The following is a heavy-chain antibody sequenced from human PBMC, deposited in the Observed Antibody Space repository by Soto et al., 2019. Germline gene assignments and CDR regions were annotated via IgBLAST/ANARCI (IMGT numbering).Heavy chain of an antibody. V-gene: IGHV4-31*03. CDR3: ARDRVRRDNKPYGMDV. Sequence: SETLSLTCSVSGDSISSGPYYWTWIRQHPGKGLEWIGNTFYTGTTNYNPSLKSRISISVDTSKNQFSLKLASVTAADTAIYYCARDRVRRDNKPYGMDVWGQGTTVTVS. CDR2: TFYTGTT. J-gene: IGHJ6*02. CDR1: GDSISSGPYY. D-gene: IGHD2-21*01.